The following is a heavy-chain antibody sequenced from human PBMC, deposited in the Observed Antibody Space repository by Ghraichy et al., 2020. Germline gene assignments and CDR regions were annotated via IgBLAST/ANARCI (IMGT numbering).Heavy chain of an antibody. D-gene: IGHD3-3*01. J-gene: IGHJ6*03. CDR2: IYYSGST. V-gene: IGHV4-59*01. Sequence: SETLSLTCTVSGGSISSYYWSWIRQPPGKGLEWIGNIYYSGSTNYNPSLKSRVTISVDTSKNQFSLKLSSVTAADTAVYYCARIWIPTKQYSYYHYMDVWGKGTTVTVSS. CDR3: ARIWIPTKQYSYYHYMDV. CDR1: GGSISSYY.